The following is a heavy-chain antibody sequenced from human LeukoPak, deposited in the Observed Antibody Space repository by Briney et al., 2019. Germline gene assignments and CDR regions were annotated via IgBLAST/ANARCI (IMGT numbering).Heavy chain of an antibody. CDR2: ITWDGGKT. D-gene: IGHD3-22*01. CDR1: GFTFDDYS. V-gene: IGHV3-43*01. Sequence: GGSLRLSCAASGFTFDDYSMHWVRQVPGKGLEWVSLITWDGGKTYYADSVKGRFTISRDNAKNSLYLQMNSLRAEDTAVYYCARDSHTTINYFDYWGQGTLVTVSS. J-gene: IGHJ4*02. CDR3: ARDSHTTINYFDY.